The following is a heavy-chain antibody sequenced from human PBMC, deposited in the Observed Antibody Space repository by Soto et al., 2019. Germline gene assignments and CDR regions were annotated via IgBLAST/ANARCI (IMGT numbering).Heavy chain of an antibody. CDR1: GFSFRSYV. D-gene: IGHD5-12*01. Sequence: QVQLVESGGGVVQPGRSLRLSCTASGFSFRSYVMHWVRQAPGKGLEWVALISNEGSYKYYADSVKGRFTISRDNSKKTLQLQMTSLRSDDTGGYHCAKLALERRYSAYDEVDYWGQGTLATVSS. J-gene: IGHJ4*02. V-gene: IGHV3-30*18. CDR2: ISNEGSYK. CDR3: AKLALERRYSAYDEVDY.